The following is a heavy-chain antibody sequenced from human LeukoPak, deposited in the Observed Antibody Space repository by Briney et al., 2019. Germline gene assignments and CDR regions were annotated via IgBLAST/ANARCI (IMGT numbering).Heavy chain of an antibody. D-gene: IGHD2-8*01. CDR1: GGTFSSYA. Sequence: ASVKVSCKASGGTFSSYAISWVRQAPGQGLEWMGGIIPIFGTANYAQKFQGRVTITADESKSTAYMELSSLRSEDTAVYYCAFTKTRPHFDYWGQGTLVTVSS. V-gene: IGHV1-69*13. CDR3: AFTKTRPHFDY. CDR2: IIPIFGTA. J-gene: IGHJ4*02.